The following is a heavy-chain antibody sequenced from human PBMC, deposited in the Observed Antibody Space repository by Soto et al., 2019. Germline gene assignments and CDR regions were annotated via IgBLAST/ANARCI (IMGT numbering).Heavy chain of an antibody. CDR1: AGSISVYY. CDR3: ARGVGARSSNLDH. V-gene: IGHV4-59*01. J-gene: IGHJ4*02. Sequence: QVQLQESGPGLVKPSETLSLTCTVSAGSISVYYWAWIRQTPGTGLEWIGFVHNSGDTFYNPSLKSRVTISIDKYRNHFSLRLTSGTAADTAVYYCARGVGARSSNLDHWGQGTLVTVSS. D-gene: IGHD1-26*01. CDR2: VHNSGDT.